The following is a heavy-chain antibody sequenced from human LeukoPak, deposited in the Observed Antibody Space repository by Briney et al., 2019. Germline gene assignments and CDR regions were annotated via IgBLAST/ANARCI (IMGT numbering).Heavy chain of an antibody. CDR2: IHHGGTA. CDR3: ARVPVNIWENWFDP. D-gene: IGHD1-26*01. V-gene: IGHV4-4*02. Sequence: PSETLSLTCAVSGGSITSGNWWTWVRQSPGKGLEWLGEIHHGGTANYNPSLKSRVTISVDTSKNQFSLKLSSVTAADTAVYYCARVPVNIWENWFDPWGQGTLVTVSS. J-gene: IGHJ5*02. CDR1: GGSITSGNW.